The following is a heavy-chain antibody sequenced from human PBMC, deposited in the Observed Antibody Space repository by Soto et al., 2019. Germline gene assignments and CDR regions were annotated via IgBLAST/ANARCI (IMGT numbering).Heavy chain of an antibody. Sequence: QVQLQESGPGLVKPSETLSLTCTVSGASISTYYWSWIRQPPGKGLEWIGYINYSGSTDYNPSLKSRXXMXLXXSKNQFSLKLSSVTAADTAMYYCARHYSGYSSIDYWGQGTLVTVSS. V-gene: IGHV4-59*08. D-gene: IGHD5-18*01. CDR3: ARHYSGYSSIDY. CDR2: INYSGST. CDR1: GASISTYY. J-gene: IGHJ4*02.